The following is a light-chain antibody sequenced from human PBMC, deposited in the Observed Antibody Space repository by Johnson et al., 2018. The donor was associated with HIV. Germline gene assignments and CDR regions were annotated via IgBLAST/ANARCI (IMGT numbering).Light chain of an antibody. V-gene: IGLV1-51*01. CDR2: DND. Sequence: QSVLTQPPSVSAAPRQKVTISCSGSSSNIGKNYVSWYRHLPGTAPKLLIYDNDKRPSGIPDRFSASKSGSSATLGITGLQTGDEADYYCGAWDTSLGAGGVFGTGTKVTVL. J-gene: IGLJ1*01. CDR3: GAWDTSLGAGGV. CDR1: SSNIGKNY.